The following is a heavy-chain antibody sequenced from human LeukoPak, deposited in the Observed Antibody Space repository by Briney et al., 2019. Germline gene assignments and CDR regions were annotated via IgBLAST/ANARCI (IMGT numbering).Heavy chain of an antibody. D-gene: IGHD3-10*01. Sequence: GASVKVSCKASGCIFTNYYIQWVRQAPGQGPEWLGIINPGGGSTSYAQKFPGRVTMTRDTATSTVYMELSRLRYRDTAVYYCARDFGKYYLHKGCSFDIWGQGTMVTVSS. V-gene: IGHV1-46*01. J-gene: IGHJ3*02. CDR1: GCIFTNYY. CDR2: INPGGGST. CDR3: ARDFGKYYLHKGCSFDI.